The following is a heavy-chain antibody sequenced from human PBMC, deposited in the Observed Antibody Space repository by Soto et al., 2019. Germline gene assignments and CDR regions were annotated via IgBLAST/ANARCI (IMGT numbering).Heavy chain of an antibody. CDR3: AKDALGDYFYYGMDV. V-gene: IGHV3-23*01. CDR1: GFTFNNYA. Sequence: EVQLLESGGGLVQPGGSLRLSCEVSGFTFNNYAMNWVRQAPGKGLEWVSSISDSGGRTYYADSVKGRFTISRDNSKNTLYLQMNSLRAEDTAIYYCAKDALGDYFYYGMDVWGQGTTVTVSS. CDR2: ISDSGGRT. J-gene: IGHJ6*02.